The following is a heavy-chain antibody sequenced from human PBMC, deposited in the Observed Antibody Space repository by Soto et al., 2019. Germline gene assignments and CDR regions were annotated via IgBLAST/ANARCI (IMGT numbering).Heavy chain of an antibody. V-gene: IGHV1-69*01. CDR2: IIPIFGTA. CDR3: ARDGSGYRSRASPMDV. CDR1: GDTFSSYA. Sequence: QVQLVQSGAEVKKPGSSVKVSCKASGDTFSSYAISWVRQAPGQGLDWMGGIIPIFGTANYAQKFQGRVTITADESTSTAYMEWSSLRSEDTAVYYCARDGSGYRSRASPMDVWGQGTTVTVSS. J-gene: IGHJ6*02. D-gene: IGHD3-22*01.